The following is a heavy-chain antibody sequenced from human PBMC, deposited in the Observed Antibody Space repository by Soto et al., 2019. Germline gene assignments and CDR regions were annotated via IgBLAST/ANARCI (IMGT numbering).Heavy chain of an antibody. J-gene: IGHJ4*02. CDR1: GFTFSSYA. V-gene: IGHV3-23*01. CDR3: AKSRQRGIAAAGSLFDY. Sequence: GGSLRLSCAASGFTFSSYAMSWVRQAPGKGLEWVSAISGSGGSTYYADSVKGRFTISRDNSKNTLYLQMNSLRAEDTAVYYCAKSRQRGIAAAGSLFDYWGQGTLVTVSS. D-gene: IGHD6-13*01. CDR2: ISGSGGST.